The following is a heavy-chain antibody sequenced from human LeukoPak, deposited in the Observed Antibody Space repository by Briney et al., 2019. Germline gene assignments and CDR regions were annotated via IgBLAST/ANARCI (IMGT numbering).Heavy chain of an antibody. Sequence: SETLSLTCTVSGGSISSYYWSWIRQPPGKGLEWIGYIYYSGSTNYNPSLKSRVTISVDTSKNQFSLKLSSVTAADTAVYYCASQFWWAAVAGTTLDYWGQGTLVTVSS. CDR1: GGSISSYY. CDR3: ASQFWWAAVAGTTLDY. D-gene: IGHD6-19*01. CDR2: IYYSGST. V-gene: IGHV4-59*01. J-gene: IGHJ4*02.